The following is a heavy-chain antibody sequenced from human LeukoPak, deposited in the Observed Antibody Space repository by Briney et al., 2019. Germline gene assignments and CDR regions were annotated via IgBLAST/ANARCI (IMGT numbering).Heavy chain of an antibody. D-gene: IGHD3-22*01. CDR3: ARDGYPGGDY. Sequence: GGSLRLSCAASGFIFSSYWMNWVRQAPGKGLEWVSYISDTGHAIYYADSVKGRFIISRDNAKNSLYLQMNSLRDEDTAVYYCARDGYPGGDYWGQGTLVTVSS. J-gene: IGHJ4*02. V-gene: IGHV3-48*02. CDR2: ISDTGHAI. CDR1: GFIFSSYW.